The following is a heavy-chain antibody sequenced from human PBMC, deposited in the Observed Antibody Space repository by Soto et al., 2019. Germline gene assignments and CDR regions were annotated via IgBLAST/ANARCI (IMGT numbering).Heavy chain of an antibody. Sequence: EVQLVESGGGLVQPGGSLRLSCAASGFTFSSYEMNWVRQAPGKGLEWVSYISSSGSTIYYADSVKGRFTISRDNAKNSLYLQMNSLRAVDTAVYYCARDSGYSSGWYNYWGQGTLVTVSS. CDR3: ARDSGYSSGWYNY. D-gene: IGHD6-19*01. J-gene: IGHJ4*02. CDR1: GFTFSSYE. V-gene: IGHV3-48*03. CDR2: ISSSGSTI.